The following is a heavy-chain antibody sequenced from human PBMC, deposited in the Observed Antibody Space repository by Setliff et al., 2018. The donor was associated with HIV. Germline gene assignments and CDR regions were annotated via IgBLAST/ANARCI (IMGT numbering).Heavy chain of an antibody. CDR2: VNPRGGKA. CDR3: ARGHGVYSGSYLAVYFDY. D-gene: IGHD1-26*01. CDR1: GYSFSSYY. J-gene: IGHJ4*02. Sequence: ASVKVSCKASGYSFSSYYVHWVRQAPGQGLEWMGIVNPRGGKANYAQRFHGRLTVTTDTSTSTVYMELRLLTSDDTAIYYCARGHGVYSGSYLAVYFDYWGQGTLVTVSS. V-gene: IGHV1-46*01.